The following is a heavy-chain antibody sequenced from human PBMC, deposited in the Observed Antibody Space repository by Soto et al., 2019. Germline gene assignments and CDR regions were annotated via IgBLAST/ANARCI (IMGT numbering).Heavy chain of an antibody. J-gene: IGHJ6*03. D-gene: IGHD2-2*01. V-gene: IGHV3-21*01. CDR1: GFTFSSYS. CDR2: ISSSSSYI. Sequence: EVQLVESGGGLVKPGGSLRRSCAASGFTFSSYSMNWVRQAPGQGLEWVSSISSSSSYIYYADSVKGRFTISRDNAKNSLYLQMNSLRAEDTAVYYCARDGVVVAAAFYYYYYIDVWGKGTTVTVSS. CDR3: ARDGVVVAAAFYYYYYIDV.